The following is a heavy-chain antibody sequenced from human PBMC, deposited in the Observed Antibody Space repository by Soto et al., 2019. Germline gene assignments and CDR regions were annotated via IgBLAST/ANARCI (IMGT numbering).Heavy chain of an antibody. V-gene: IGHV1-69*13. J-gene: IGHJ3*02. D-gene: IGHD2-15*01. CDR1: GGTFSSYA. Sequence: SVKVSCKASGGTFSSYAISWVRQAPGQGLEWMGGIIPIFGTANYAQKFQGRVTITADESTSTAYMELSSLRSEDTAVYYCARAMPRYCSGGSCYVRSPLDAFDIWGQGTMVTVSS. CDR2: IIPIFGTA. CDR3: ARAMPRYCSGGSCYVRSPLDAFDI.